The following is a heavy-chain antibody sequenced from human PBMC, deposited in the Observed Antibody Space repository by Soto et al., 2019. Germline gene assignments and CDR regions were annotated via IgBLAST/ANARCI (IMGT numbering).Heavy chain of an antibody. J-gene: IGHJ4*02. Sequence: TLSLTCTVSGGSISSGDYYWSWIRQPPGKGLEWIGYIYYSGSTYYNPSLKSRVTISVDTSKNQFSLKLSSVTAADTAVYYCARDGPVTTFDYWGQGTLVTVSS. D-gene: IGHD4-17*01. CDR3: ARDGPVTTFDY. V-gene: IGHV4-30-4*01. CDR2: IYYSGST. CDR1: GGSISSGDYY.